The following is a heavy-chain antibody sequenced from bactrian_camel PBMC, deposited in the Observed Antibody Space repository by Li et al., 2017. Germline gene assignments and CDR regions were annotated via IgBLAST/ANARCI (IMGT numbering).Heavy chain of an antibody. Sequence: QVQLVESGGGSVEAGGSLRLSCTLSGDRPGNRCVAWFRQRPGNEREGVVGIYTRGLIAYLSDFAKGRFTISRDSRNNIMYLHMSDLKPEDTAMYYCALRGGGDCYSGSIDYNYWGQGTQVTVS. J-gene: IGHJ4*01. CDR1: GDRPGNRC. V-gene: IGHV3S6*01. CDR2: IYTRGLIA. D-gene: IGHD2*01. CDR3: ALRGGGDCYSGSIDYNY.